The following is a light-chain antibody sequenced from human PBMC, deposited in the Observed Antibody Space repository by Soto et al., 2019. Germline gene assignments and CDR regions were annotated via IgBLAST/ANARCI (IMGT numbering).Light chain of an antibody. CDR2: DAS. Sequence: EIVMTQSPATLSVSPGERATLSCRASQSVNSNLAWYRQKPGQAPRLLISDASTRATGVPARFSGSGSGTEFTLPISSLHSEDSGIYYCQQYNFSPPLTFGGGTKVEIK. J-gene: IGKJ4*01. CDR3: QQYNFSPPLT. CDR1: QSVNSN. V-gene: IGKV3-15*01.